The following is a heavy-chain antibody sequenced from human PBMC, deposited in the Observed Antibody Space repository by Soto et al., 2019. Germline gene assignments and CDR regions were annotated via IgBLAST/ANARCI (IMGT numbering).Heavy chain of an antibody. CDR1: GGSVSNGMKY. Sequence: SEPLSLTYTVSGGSVSNGMKYWGWVRQPPGKALEFIGYMYKTGETLLNSSLKSRVTLSMETSKNQFSLTPSSVTAADTAVYFCMKAHESGDFLGMSVWGPGTTVTAP. J-gene: IGHJ6*02. CDR3: MKAHESGDFLGMSV. V-gene: IGHV4-61*01. D-gene: IGHD3-10*01. CDR2: MYKTGET.